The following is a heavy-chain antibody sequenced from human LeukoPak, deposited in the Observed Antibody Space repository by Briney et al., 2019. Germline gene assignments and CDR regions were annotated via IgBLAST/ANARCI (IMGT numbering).Heavy chain of an antibody. Sequence: ASVKVSCKASGYTFTSYGITWVRQAPGQGLEWMGWITAYSAKTNYAQNFQGRVTMTTDTSTSTAYMELRSLRSDDAAVYYCARVVSPAYCSGGNCYSFDYWGQGTLVIVSS. CDR1: GYTFTSYG. CDR2: ITAYSAKT. D-gene: IGHD2-15*01. CDR3: ARVVSPAYCSGGNCYSFDY. J-gene: IGHJ4*02. V-gene: IGHV1-18*01.